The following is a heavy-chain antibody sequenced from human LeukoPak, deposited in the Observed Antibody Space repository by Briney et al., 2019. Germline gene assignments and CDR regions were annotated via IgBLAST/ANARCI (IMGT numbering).Heavy chain of an antibody. CDR1: GYTFTSYA. J-gene: IGHJ6*02. D-gene: IGHD3/OR15-3a*01. Sequence: GASVTVSCTASGYTFTSYAMHWVRPAPGQRLEWMGWINAGNGNTKYSQKFQGRVTITRDTSASTAYMELSSLRSEDTAVYYCARDLEDWNYYYGMDVWGQGTTVTVSS. CDR3: ARDLEDWNYYYGMDV. CDR2: INAGNGNT. V-gene: IGHV1-3*01.